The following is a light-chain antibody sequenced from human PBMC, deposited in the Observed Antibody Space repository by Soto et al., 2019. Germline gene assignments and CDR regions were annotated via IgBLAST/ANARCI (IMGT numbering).Light chain of an antibody. CDR2: LAS. Sequence: DIVMTQSPDSLAVSLGERATTNCKSSQSVLYSSNNKNYLAWYQQKPGQPPKLLIYLASTRESGVPDRFSGSGSWTDFALTINSLQAEDVAVYYCQQYYSSPPAFGGGTKVEIK. V-gene: IGKV4-1*01. CDR3: QQYYSSPPA. CDR1: QSVLYSSNNKNY. J-gene: IGKJ4*01.